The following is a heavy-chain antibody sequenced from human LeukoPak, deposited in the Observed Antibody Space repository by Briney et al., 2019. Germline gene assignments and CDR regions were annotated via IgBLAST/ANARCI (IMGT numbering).Heavy chain of an antibody. D-gene: IGHD2-2*01. CDR3: ARANFLYWSSSTCPFDY. J-gene: IGHJ4*02. CDR2: INPNDGDT. Sequence: ASVKVSCKASGYTFTDYYMHWVRPAPGQGFEWMGWINPNDGDTNYAQKFQGRVTMTRDTSISTAHMEVSRLPSDDTAVYYCARANFLYWSSSTCPFDYWGQGTLVTVSS. V-gene: IGHV1-2*02. CDR1: GYTFTDYY.